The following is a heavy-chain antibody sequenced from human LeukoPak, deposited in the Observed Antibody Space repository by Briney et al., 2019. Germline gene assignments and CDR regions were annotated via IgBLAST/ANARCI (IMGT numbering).Heavy chain of an antibody. CDR3: ARIRDGYNDAYDI. Sequence: ASVKVSCKASGYTFTNYYIHWVRQAPGQGLEWMGLINPGGGNTNYAQNFRGRVTMTRDTSASTAYMELSSLRSEDTAIYYCARIRDGYNDAYDIWGQGTVVTVPS. J-gene: IGHJ3*02. D-gene: IGHD5-24*01. CDR2: INPGGGNT. CDR1: GYTFTNYY. V-gene: IGHV1-46*01.